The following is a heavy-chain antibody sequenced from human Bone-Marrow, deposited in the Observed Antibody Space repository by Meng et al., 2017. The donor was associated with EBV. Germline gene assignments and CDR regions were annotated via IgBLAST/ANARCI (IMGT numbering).Heavy chain of an antibody. D-gene: IGHD2-21*01. CDR2: INTAVDYT. V-gene: IGHV1-3*04. CDR1: GYTFTSYI. J-gene: IGHJ4*02. CDR3: VRGPPVGVPGPGDY. Sequence: QVQLVQSGAEVKKSGASVKMYCKTSGYTFTSYILHWVRQAPGQRLEWMGWINTAVDYTKYSQNFQGRVTITRDTSATTGYMELSSLRSEDTAVYYCVRGPPVGVPGPGDYWGQGTLVTVSS.